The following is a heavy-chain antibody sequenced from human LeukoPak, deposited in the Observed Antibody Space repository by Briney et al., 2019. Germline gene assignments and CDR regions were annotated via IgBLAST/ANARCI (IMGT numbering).Heavy chain of an antibody. V-gene: IGHV1-24*01. CDR1: GYTLTELS. D-gene: IGHD3-10*01. J-gene: IGHJ5*02. CDR3: ATVTYYYGSVNWFDP. CDR2: FDSEDGET. Sequence: ASVKVSCKVSGYTLTELSMHWVRQAPGKGLEWMGGFDSEDGETIYAQKFQGRVTMTEDTSTDTAYMELSSLRSEDTAVYYRATVTYYYGSVNWFDPWGQGTLVTVSS.